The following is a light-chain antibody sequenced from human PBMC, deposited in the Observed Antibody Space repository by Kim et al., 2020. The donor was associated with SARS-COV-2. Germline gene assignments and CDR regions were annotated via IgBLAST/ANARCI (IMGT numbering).Light chain of an antibody. CDR3: QAWDSSTAAVV. Sequence: PGQTASITCSGDKLGDKYACWYQQKPGQSPLLVIYHDSQRPSGIPERFSGSNSGNTATLTISGTQAMDEADYYCQAWDSSTAAVVFGGGTQLTVL. CDR1: KLGDKY. V-gene: IGLV3-1*01. CDR2: HDS. J-gene: IGLJ2*01.